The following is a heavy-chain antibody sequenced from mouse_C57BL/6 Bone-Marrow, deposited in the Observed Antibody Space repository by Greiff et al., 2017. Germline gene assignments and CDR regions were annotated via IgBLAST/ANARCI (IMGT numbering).Heavy chain of an antibody. D-gene: IGHD1-1*01. CDR3: TRNYCSSYWYFDV. CDR1: GYTFTDYE. J-gene: IGHJ1*03. CDR2: IDPETGGT. V-gene: IGHV1-15*01. Sequence: QVQLQQSGAELVRPGASVTLSCKASGYTFTDYEMHWVKQTPVHGLEWIGAIDPETGGTASNQKFKGKAILTADKSSSTAYMELRSLTSEDSAVYYCTRNYCSSYWYFDVWGTGTTVTVSS.